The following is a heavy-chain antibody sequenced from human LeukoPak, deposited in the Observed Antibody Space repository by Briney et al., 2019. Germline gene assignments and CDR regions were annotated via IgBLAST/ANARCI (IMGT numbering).Heavy chain of an antibody. CDR2: IFHTGRT. J-gene: IGHJ5*02. CDR3: ARDGGYPTTDEGFDP. D-gene: IGHD5-12*01. Sequence: PSETLSLTCKVSGYSIGRDYYWAWPHQPPGKGLEWIGSIFHTGRTVYNPSYESRLTISMDTSKNEFFLRLNSVTAADTAVYFCARDGGYPTTDEGFDPWGLGTLVTVSS. CDR1: GYSIGRDYY. V-gene: IGHV4-38-2*02.